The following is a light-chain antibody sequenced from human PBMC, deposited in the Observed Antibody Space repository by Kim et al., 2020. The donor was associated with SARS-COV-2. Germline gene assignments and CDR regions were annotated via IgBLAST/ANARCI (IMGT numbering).Light chain of an antibody. CDR1: SSDVGGYNY. CDR3: CSYAGSYTYEV. V-gene: IGLV2-11*01. Sequence: QSALTQPRSVSGSPGQSVTISCTGTSSDVGGYNYVSWYQQHPAKAPQLMIYDVSKRPSGVPDRFSGSKSGNMASLTISGLQAEDEADYYCCSYAGSYTYEVFGGGTKLTVL. J-gene: IGLJ3*02. CDR2: DVS.